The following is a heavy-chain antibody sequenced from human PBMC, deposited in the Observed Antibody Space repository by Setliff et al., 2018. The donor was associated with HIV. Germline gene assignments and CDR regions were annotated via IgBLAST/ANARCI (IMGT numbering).Heavy chain of an antibody. J-gene: IGHJ6*02. Sequence: ASVKVSCKASGYSFINYGINWVRQAPGQGLEWMGWISTFNGDTNFARKFQGRVSMTTETSTTTAYMELRSLRSDDTAVYFCARLGSGWSDSYYYAMDVWGQGTTVTVSS. CDR3: ARLGSGWSDSYYYAMDV. D-gene: IGHD6-19*01. CDR2: ISTFNGDT. CDR1: GYSFINYG. V-gene: IGHV1-18*01.